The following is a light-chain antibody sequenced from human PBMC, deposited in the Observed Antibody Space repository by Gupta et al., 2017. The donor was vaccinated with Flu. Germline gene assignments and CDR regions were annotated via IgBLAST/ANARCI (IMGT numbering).Light chain of an antibody. J-gene: IGKJ5*01. V-gene: IGKV1-39*01. Sequence: DIQLTQSPSSLSASVGDRVTITCRASQTISSYLNWYKQKPGKAPKLVIYAVSRLQRGVPSRFSGSESGTEFTLTISRLQPESFATYFCKQGFSTPITFGQGTRLEIK. CDR3: KQGFSTPIT. CDR1: QTISSY. CDR2: AVS.